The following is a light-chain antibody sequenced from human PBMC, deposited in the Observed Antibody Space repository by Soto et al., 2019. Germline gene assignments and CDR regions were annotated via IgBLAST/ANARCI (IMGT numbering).Light chain of an antibody. CDR1: QSISNW. Sequence: DIQMTQSPSTLSASVGHRVTITCLASQSISNWVAWYQLKSGKAPNLLIYKASTLETGVPSRFSGSGSATEFTLTISSLQPDDFATYYCQQYSNYPWTFGQGPKVDI. J-gene: IGKJ1*01. V-gene: IGKV1-5*03. CDR3: QQYSNYPWT. CDR2: KAS.